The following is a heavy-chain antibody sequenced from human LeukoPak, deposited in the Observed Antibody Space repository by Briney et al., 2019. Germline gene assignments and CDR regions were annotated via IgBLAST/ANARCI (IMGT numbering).Heavy chain of an antibody. CDR2: ISSSSSYI. CDR3: ARGLVPVVAATRVLYYFDY. CDR1: GFTFSSYS. J-gene: IGHJ4*02. D-gene: IGHD2-15*01. Sequence: GGSLRLSCAVSGFTFSSYSMNWVRQAPGKGLEWVSSISSSSSYIYYADSVKGRFTISGDNAKHSLYLQMSSLRAEDTAVYYCARGLVPVVAATRVLYYFDYWGQGTLVTVSS. V-gene: IGHV3-21*01.